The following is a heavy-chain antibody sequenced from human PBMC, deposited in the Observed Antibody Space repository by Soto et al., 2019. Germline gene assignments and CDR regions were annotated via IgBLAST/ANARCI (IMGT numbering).Heavy chain of an antibody. CDR1: GFTFSSYA. D-gene: IGHD6-19*01. Sequence: GGSLRLSCAASGFTFSSYAMSWVRQAPGKGLEWVSAISGSGGSTYYADSVKGRFTISRDNSKNTLYLQMNSLRAEDTAVYYCEKDRALSSGWASWGQGTLVTVSS. V-gene: IGHV3-23*01. CDR3: EKDRALSSGWAS. CDR2: ISGSGGST. J-gene: IGHJ5*02.